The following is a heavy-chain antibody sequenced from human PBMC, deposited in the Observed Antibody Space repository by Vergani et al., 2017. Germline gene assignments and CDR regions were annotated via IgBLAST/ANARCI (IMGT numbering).Heavy chain of an antibody. D-gene: IGHD3-22*01. CDR3: ARGGYYDSSGYYIPFEY. V-gene: IGHV4-34*01. CDR2: INHRGST. CDR1: GGSFSGYY. J-gene: IGHJ4*02. Sequence: QVQLQQWGAGLLKPSETLSLTCAVYGGSFSGYYWSWIRQPPGKGLAWIGEINHRGSTNYNPSLKRRVTIAVDTSQNQFSLKLGSVTAAATAVYYCARGGYYDSSGYYIPFEYWGEGSLVTGCS.